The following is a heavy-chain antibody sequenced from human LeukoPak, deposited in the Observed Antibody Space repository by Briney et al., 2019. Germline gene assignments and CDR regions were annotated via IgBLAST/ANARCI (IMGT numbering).Heavy chain of an antibody. CDR2: ISSSSSYI. D-gene: IGHD1-26*01. CDR3: ARDDPPTDYGMDV. CDR1: GFTFSSYS. J-gene: IGHJ6*02. Sequence: GGSLRLSCAASGFTFSSYSMNWVRQAPGKGLEWVSSISSSSSYIYYADSVKGRFTISRDNAKNSLYLQMNSLRAEDTAVYYCARDDPPTDYGMDVWGQGTTVAVSS. V-gene: IGHV3-21*01.